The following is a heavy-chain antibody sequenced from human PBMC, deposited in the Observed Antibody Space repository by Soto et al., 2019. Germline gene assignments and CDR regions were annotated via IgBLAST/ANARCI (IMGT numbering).Heavy chain of an antibody. J-gene: IGHJ4*02. Sequence: QVQLVESGGGVVQPGRSLRLSCAASGFTFSSYDMHWVRQAPGKGLEWVAVISYDGSNKYYADSVKGRFTISRDNSKNTLYLQMNSLRAEDTAEYYCARDPHLIAAAGTAFDYWGQGTLVTVSS. D-gene: IGHD6-13*01. V-gene: IGHV3-30-3*01. CDR1: GFTFSSYD. CDR3: ARDPHLIAAAGTAFDY. CDR2: ISYDGSNK.